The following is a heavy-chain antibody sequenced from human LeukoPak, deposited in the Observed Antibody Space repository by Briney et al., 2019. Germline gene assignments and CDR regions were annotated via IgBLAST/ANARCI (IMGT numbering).Heavy chain of an antibody. J-gene: IGHJ6*02. CDR2: ISSNSSYI. Sequence: GGSPRISCAASGFTFSSDSINWVRQAPRKGLEWVSSISSNSSYIYYAASVKGRFTISRDNAKNSLYLQMNSLRAEDTAVYYCARGSSWYQDSYYYYGMDVWGQGTTVTVSS. CDR3: ARGSSWYQDSYYYYGMDV. CDR1: GFTFSSDS. V-gene: IGHV3-21*01. D-gene: IGHD6-13*01.